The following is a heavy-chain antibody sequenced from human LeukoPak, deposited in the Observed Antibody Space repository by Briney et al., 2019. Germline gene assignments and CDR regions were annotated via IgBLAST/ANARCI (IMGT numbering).Heavy chain of an antibody. V-gene: IGHV4-34*01. CDR3: ARVVATTYYFDY. CDR2: INHSGST. Sequence: SETLSLTCAVYGGSFSGYYWSWIRQPPGKGLEWIGEINHSGSTNYNPSLKSRVTISVDTSKNQFPLKLSSVTAADTAVYCCARVVATTYYFDYWGQGTLVTVSS. J-gene: IGHJ4*02. D-gene: IGHD5-12*01. CDR1: GGSFSGYY.